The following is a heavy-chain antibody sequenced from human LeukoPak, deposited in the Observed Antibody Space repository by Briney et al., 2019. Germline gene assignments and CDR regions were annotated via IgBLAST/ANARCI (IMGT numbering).Heavy chain of an antibody. CDR1: GGSISRSSSY. J-gene: IGHJ5*02. D-gene: IGHD5/OR15-5a*01. V-gene: IGHV4-39*01. CDR3: ARRRTVSTTGRFDP. Sequence: SETLSLTCTVSGGSISRSSSYWGWIRQPPGKGLEWIGSIYYSGNTYYNPSLKSRVNISVDTSKNQVSLKLTSVTAADTALYYCARRRTVSTTGRFDPWGQGILVPVFS. CDR2: IYYSGNT.